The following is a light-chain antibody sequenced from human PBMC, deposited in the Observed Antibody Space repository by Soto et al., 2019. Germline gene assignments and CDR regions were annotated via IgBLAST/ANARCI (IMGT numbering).Light chain of an antibody. CDR3: SSYTTSSTLV. V-gene: IGLV2-14*01. CDR2: EVS. CDR1: SSDVGGYNY. J-gene: IGLJ3*02. Sequence: QSALTQRASVSGSPGQSITISCTGTSSDVGGYNYVSWYQQHPGKAPKLMIYEVSNRPSGVSNRFSGSKSGNTASLTISGLQAEDEADYYCSSYTTSSTLVFGVGTKLTVL.